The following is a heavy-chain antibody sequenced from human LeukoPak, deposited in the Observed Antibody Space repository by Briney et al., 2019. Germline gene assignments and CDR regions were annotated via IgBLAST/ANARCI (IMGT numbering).Heavy chain of an antibody. CDR3: ARGPYSYDSSGAFDI. Sequence: SETLSLTCTVSGGSISSSSYYWGWIRQPPGKGLEWIGSIYYSGNTYYNPSLKSRVTISVDTSKNQFSLKLSSVTAADTAVYFCARGPYSYDSSGAFDIWGQGTMVTVSS. J-gene: IGHJ3*02. CDR2: IYYSGNT. V-gene: IGHV4-39*07. CDR1: GGSISSSSYY. D-gene: IGHD3-22*01.